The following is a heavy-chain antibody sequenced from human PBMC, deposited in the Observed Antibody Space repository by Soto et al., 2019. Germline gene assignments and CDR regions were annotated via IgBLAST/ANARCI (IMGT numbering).Heavy chain of an antibody. Sequence: WGSLRLSCTASGFIFSNYEMIWVRQAPGKGLEWVSYISSGGTIYYADSVKGRFTVSRDNAKNSLYLHMNSLRAEDTAVYYCARLTGITGTSECWGKGTMVIVSA. J-gene: IGHJ4*02. V-gene: IGHV3-48*03. CDR1: GFIFSNYE. CDR3: ARLTGITGTSEC. D-gene: IGHD1-7*01. CDR2: ISSGGTI.